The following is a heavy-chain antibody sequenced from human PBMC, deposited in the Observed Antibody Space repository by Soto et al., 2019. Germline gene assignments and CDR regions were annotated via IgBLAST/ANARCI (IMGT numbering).Heavy chain of an antibody. CDR3: AGTTSHYWCYMDV. V-gene: IGHV6-1*01. D-gene: IGHD1-7*01. CDR2: TSSRTMWDY. J-gene: IGHJ6*03. Sequence: LTLSHTPVVPGDRASINRASWNSIRQSPSRGLEWLGRTSSRTMWDYDYAVSVRRRITVNPDTSKSQFSLRLTSVTPEDTAVYYCAGTTSHYWCYMDVWGKGTAVTVSS. CDR1: GDRASINRAS.